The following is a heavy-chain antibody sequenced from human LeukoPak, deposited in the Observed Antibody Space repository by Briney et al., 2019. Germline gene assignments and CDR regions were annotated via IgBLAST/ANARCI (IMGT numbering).Heavy chain of an antibody. J-gene: IGHJ5*02. CDR2: IYTSGST. D-gene: IGHD6-13*01. CDR1: GGSISSGSYY. CDR3: ARLFSSSWYWFDP. V-gene: IGHV4-61*02. Sequence: PSETLSLTCTVSGGSISSGSYYWSWIRQPAGKGLEWIGRIYTSGSTNYNPSLKSRVTMSVDTSKNQFSLQLRSVTAADTAVYYCARLFSSSWYWFDPWGQGTLVTVSS.